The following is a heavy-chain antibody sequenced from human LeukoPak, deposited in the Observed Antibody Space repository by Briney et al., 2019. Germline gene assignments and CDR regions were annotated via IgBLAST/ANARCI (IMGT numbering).Heavy chain of an antibody. J-gene: IGHJ4*02. D-gene: IGHD3-3*01. Sequence: GGSLRLSCEASGFTFSNYSMNWVRQAPGKGLEWVSSISSSSSYIYYADSVKGRFTISRDNAKNSLYLQMNSLRAEDTAVYYCARGAHYDFGYWGQGTLVTVSS. V-gene: IGHV3-21*01. CDR3: ARGAHYDFGY. CDR2: ISSSSSYI. CDR1: GFTFSNYS.